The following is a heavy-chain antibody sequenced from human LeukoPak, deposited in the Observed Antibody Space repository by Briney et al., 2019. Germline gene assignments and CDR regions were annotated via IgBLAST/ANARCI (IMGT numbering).Heavy chain of an antibody. V-gene: IGHV1-46*01. Sequence: ASVKVSCKASGYTFTSYHMHWVRQAPGQGLEWMGIINPSGGTTNYAQKFRGRVTMTRDMSTSTVYMELSSLRSEDTAVYYCARDRIGADYWGQGTLVTVSS. CDR1: GYTFTSYH. CDR3: ARDRIGADY. J-gene: IGHJ4*02. CDR2: INPSGGTT. D-gene: IGHD1-26*01.